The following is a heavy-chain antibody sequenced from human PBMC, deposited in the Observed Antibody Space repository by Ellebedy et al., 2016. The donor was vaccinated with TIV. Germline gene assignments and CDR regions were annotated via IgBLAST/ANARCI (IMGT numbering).Heavy chain of an antibody. J-gene: IGHJ6*02. CDR2: IWYDGSNK. V-gene: IGHV3-33*01. CDR3: ARDEMPPPIAAAGDYYYYGMDV. D-gene: IGHD6-13*01. Sequence: GESLKISCAASGFTFSSCGMHWVRQAPGKGLEWVALIWYDGSNKYYADSVKGRFTISRDNSKNTLYLQMNSLRAEDTAVYYWARDEMPPPIAAAGDYYYYGMDVWGPGATVTVSS. CDR1: GFTFSSCG.